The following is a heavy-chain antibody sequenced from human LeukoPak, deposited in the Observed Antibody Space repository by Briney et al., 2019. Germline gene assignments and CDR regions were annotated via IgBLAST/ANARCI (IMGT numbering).Heavy chain of an antibody. CDR1: GFSFSTYG. CDR2: ISYDGIHK. Sequence: PGRSLTLSCAASGFSFSTYGMHWVRQAPGKGLEWVAVISYDGIHKYHADSVRGRFTISRDNSKNTLYLQMNSLRPEDTAVYYCAKGGRTGVGATWVDYWGQGTLVTVSS. J-gene: IGHJ4*02. D-gene: IGHD1-26*01. V-gene: IGHV3-30*18. CDR3: AKGGRTGVGATWVDY.